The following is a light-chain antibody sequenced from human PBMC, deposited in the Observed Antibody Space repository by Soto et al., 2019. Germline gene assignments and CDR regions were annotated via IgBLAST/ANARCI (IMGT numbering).Light chain of an antibody. V-gene: IGLV2-14*01. CDR3: SSYTSSTTPV. Sequence: QSVLTQPASVSGSPGQSITISCTGTSSDVGGYAYVSWYQQYTGKAPKLVISEVSNRPSGVSHRFSGSRSGNTASLTISGLQAEDEADYYCSSYTSSTTPVFGGGTKVTVL. CDR1: SSDVGGYAY. J-gene: IGLJ3*02. CDR2: EVS.